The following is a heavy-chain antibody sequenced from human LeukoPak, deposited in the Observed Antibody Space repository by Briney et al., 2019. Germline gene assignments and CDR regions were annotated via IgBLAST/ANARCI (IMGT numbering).Heavy chain of an antibody. CDR1: RGSISSGGYY. Sequence: SETLSLTCTVSRGSISSGGYYWSWIRQHPGKGLEWIGYIYYSGSTYYNPSLKSRVTISVDTSKNQFSLKLSSVTAADTAVYYCALSSGYYDDAFDIWGQGTMVTVSS. CDR2: IYYSGST. D-gene: IGHD3-22*01. CDR3: ALSSGYYDDAFDI. J-gene: IGHJ3*02. V-gene: IGHV4-31*03.